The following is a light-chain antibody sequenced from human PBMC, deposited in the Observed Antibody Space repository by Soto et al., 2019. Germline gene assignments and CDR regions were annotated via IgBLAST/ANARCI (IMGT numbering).Light chain of an antibody. Sequence: QSVLTQPASVSGSPGQSITISCSGTSSDIGTYDHVAWFQQFPGKTPKLMIYSVSNRPSGVSYRFSGSKSGNTASLTTSGHQAEDEADYYCLSYTLSRSYVFGTGTKLSVL. V-gene: IGLV2-14*01. CDR3: LSYTLSRSYV. CDR1: SSDIGTYDH. J-gene: IGLJ1*01. CDR2: SVS.